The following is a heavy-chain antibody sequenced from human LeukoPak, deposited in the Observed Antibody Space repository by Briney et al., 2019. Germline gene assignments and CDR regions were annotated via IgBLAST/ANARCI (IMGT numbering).Heavy chain of an antibody. CDR1: GFTFSSYG. D-gene: IGHD6-19*01. CDR3: AREAVAGAFDS. CDR2: IGSSENII. J-gene: IGHJ4*02. Sequence: GGSLRLSCAASGFTFSSYGMHWVRQAPGKGLEWVSDIGSSENIISYANSVKGRFAISRDIAKNTLYLQMNSLRAEDTAVYYCAREAVAGAFDSWGQGTLVTVSS. V-gene: IGHV3-48*04.